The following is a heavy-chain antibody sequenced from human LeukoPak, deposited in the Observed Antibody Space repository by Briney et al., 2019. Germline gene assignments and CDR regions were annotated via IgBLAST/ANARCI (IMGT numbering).Heavy chain of an antibody. CDR3: ARVAQGATTENYFYYYMDV. Sequence: GGSLRLSCAASGFAFNSYSITWVRQAPGKGLESVSSITSRSSHIYIADSVKGRFTISRDNAKNSLFLQMSSLRVEGTAVYYCARVAQGATTENYFYYYMDVWGKGTTVTVSS. D-gene: IGHD4-11*01. V-gene: IGHV3-21*01. CDR2: ITSRSSHI. CDR1: GFAFNSYS. J-gene: IGHJ6*03.